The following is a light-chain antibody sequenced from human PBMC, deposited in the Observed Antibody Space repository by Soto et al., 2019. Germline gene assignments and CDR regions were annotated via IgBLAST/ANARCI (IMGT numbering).Light chain of an antibody. Sequence: DIQLTQSPSFLSSSVGDRVTITCRASQGISSYLAWYQQKPGKAPKLLIYSTSTLQSGVPSRFSGRGSGTEFTLTISSLQPEDFATYYCQQLNSYPLFGGGTKVEIK. CDR3: QQLNSYPL. CDR1: QGISSY. CDR2: STS. V-gene: IGKV1-9*01. J-gene: IGKJ4*01.